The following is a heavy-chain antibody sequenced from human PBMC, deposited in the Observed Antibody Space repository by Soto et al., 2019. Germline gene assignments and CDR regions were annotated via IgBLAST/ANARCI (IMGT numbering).Heavy chain of an antibody. CDR2: SNYGGPT. CDR1: DGAINSTVYY. V-gene: IGHV4-39*01. J-gene: IGHJ6*02. D-gene: IGHD6-13*01. Sequence: KPSETLSLTCTVSDGAINSTVYYWGWIRQPPGKGLEWTGSSNYGGPTYYSPSLQSRVTISLDTAKNHFSLNLRSVTAADTAVYYCARHGAYSTSVYYYYGMDVWGQGTTVTVSS. CDR3: ARHGAYSTSVYYYYGMDV.